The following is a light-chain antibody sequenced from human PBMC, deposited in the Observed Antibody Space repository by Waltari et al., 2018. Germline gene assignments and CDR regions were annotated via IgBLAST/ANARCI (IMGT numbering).Light chain of an antibody. V-gene: IGKV3-20*01. Sequence: EIVLTQSPGTLSLSPGEGATLSCRASQSVSTTLAWYKQKPGQAPRLLIYGASVRAAGNPDRFSGSRSWTEFTLTISRLEPEDFAVYYCQQYGSSRTFGGGTKLEIK. J-gene: IGKJ4*01. CDR2: GAS. CDR3: QQYGSSRT. CDR1: QSVSTT.